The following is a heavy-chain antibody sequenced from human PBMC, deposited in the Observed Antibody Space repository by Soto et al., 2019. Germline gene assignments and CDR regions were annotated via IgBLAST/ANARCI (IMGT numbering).Heavy chain of an antibody. V-gene: IGHV3-66*01. D-gene: IGHD6-6*01. Sequence: EVQLVESGGGLVQPGGSLRLSCAASGFTVSGHYMSWVRQAPGKGLEWVSVIYSGGSTYYANSVTGRFTISRDISKNTVYLQMTSLRAEDTAVYFCARDRTISDYRSSGALGLWGQGTLVSVSS. J-gene: IGHJ4*02. CDR2: IYSGGST. CDR1: GFTVSGHY. CDR3: ARDRTISDYRSSGALGL.